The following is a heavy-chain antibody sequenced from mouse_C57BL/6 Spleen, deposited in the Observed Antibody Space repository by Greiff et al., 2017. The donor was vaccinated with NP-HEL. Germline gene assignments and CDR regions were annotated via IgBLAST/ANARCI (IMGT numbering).Heavy chain of an antibody. CDR1: GFSLSTSGMG. CDR2: IYWDDDK. D-gene: IGHD1-1*01. Sequence: QVTLKESGPGILQSSQTLSLTCSFSGFSLSTSGMGVSWIRQPSGKGLEWLAHIYWDDDKRYNPSLKSRLTISKDTSRNQVFLKITSVDTADTATYYCARRALLTTVSWYFDVWGTGTTVTVSS. V-gene: IGHV8-12*01. J-gene: IGHJ1*03. CDR3: ARRALLTTVSWYFDV.